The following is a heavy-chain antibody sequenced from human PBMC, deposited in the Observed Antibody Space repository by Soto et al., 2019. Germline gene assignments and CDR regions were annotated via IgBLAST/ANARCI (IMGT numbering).Heavy chain of an antibody. V-gene: IGHV4-39*01. CDR2: VYHSGST. J-gene: IGHJ3*02. CDR1: GGSISRSTYF. Sequence: QLQLQESGPGLVKPSETLSLTCTVSGGSISRSTYFWGWIRQPPGKGLEWIGNVYHSGSTLYNPSLKSRVTISVDTSKNQFSLRLNSVTTTDTAVYYCARTPLGSAFHIWGQGTMVTVSS. CDR3: ARTPLGSAFHI. D-gene: IGHD7-27*01.